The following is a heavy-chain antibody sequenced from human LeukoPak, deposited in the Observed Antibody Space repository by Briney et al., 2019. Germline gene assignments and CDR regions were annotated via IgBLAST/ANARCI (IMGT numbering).Heavy chain of an antibody. Sequence: ASVKVSCKASGYTFTSYYMHWVRQAPGQGREWMGIINPSGGSTSYAQKFQGRVTMTRDTSTSTVYMELSSLRSEDTAVYYCARGNHVEMATISHDYWGQGTLVTVSS. J-gene: IGHJ4*02. V-gene: IGHV1-46*03. CDR3: ARGNHVEMATISHDY. CDR1: GYTFTSYY. D-gene: IGHD5-24*01. CDR2: INPSGGST.